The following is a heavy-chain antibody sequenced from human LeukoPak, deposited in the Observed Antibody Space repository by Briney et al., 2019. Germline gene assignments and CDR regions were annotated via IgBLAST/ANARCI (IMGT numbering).Heavy chain of an antibody. CDR1: GGTFSSYA. J-gene: IGHJ6*02. D-gene: IGHD3-9*01. CDR2: IIPNFGTA. V-gene: IGHV1-69*01. CDR3: ARGTRRHYGILTGYVHEKLYYYYYGMDV. Sequence: ASVKVSCKASGGTFSSYAISWVRQAPGQGLEWMGGIIPNFGTANYAQKFQGRVTITADESTSTAYMELSSLRSEDTAVYYCARGTRRHYGILTGYVHEKLYYYYYGMDVWGQGTTVTVSS.